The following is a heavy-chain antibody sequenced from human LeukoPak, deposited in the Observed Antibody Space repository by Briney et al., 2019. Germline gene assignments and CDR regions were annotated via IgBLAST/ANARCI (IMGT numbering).Heavy chain of an antibody. CDR3: ARVGWDTAMVTTHFDY. V-gene: IGHV3-33*01. J-gene: IGHJ4*02. CDR1: GFTFSSYG. Sequence: GGSLRLSCAASGFTFSSYGMHWVRQAPGKGLEWVAVIWYDGSNKYYADSVKGRFTISRDNSKNTLYLQMNSLRAEDTAVYYCARVGWDTAMVTTHFDYWGQGTLVTVSS. CDR2: IWYDGSNK. D-gene: IGHD5-18*01.